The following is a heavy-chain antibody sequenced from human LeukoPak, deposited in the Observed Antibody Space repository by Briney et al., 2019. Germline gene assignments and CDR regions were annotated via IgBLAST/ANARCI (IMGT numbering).Heavy chain of an antibody. V-gene: IGHV4-61*01. D-gene: IGHD3-10*01. CDR3: ARAAATMADAFDI. CDR1: GGSVSSGSYY. CDR2: IYYSGST. Sequence: SETLSHTCTVSGGSVSSGSYYWSWIRQPPGKGLEWIGYIYYSGSTNYNPSLKSRVTISVDTSKNQFSLKLSSVTAADTAVYYCARAAATMADAFDIWGQGTVVTVSS. J-gene: IGHJ3*02.